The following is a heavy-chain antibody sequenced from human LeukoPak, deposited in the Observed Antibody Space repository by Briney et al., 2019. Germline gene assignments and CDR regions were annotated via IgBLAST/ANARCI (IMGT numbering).Heavy chain of an antibody. V-gene: IGHV3-30*02. CDR3: ARDRAVDEAFDV. Sequence: GGSLRLSCAASGFTFNTFGMHWVRQAPGRGLEWVAFIRFDGSLKYYADSEKGRFTISRDNSKSTVDLQMNSLRPEDTAIYYCARDRAVDEAFDVWGQGTMVTVSS. D-gene: IGHD3-9*01. CDR2: IRFDGSLK. CDR1: GFTFNTFG. J-gene: IGHJ3*01.